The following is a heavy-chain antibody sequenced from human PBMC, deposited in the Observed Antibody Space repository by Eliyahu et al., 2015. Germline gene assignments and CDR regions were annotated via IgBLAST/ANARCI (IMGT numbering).Heavy chain of an antibody. D-gene: IGHD2-21*02. CDR1: GYIFTXYX. Sequence: EVHLVQSGAEVKKPGESLKISCKGSGYIFTXYXIXWXRQMPGKGLEWMGIMHPGDSHISYSPSFQGQVTISADKSINTAYLQWSSLQASDSAMYYCVRHDGGIMGSYCVGDCWLFDYWGQGTLVTLSS. CDR3: VRHDGGIMGSYCVGDCWLFDY. V-gene: IGHV5-51*01. J-gene: IGHJ4*02. CDR2: MHPGDSHI.